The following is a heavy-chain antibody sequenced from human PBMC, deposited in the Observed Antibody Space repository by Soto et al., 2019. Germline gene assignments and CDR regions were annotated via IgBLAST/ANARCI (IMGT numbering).Heavy chain of an antibody. CDR1: GYSFTSYW. CDR2: IYPGDSDT. V-gene: IGHV5-51*01. CDR3: ARHAMVYAQHDAFDI. D-gene: IGHD2-8*01. J-gene: IGHJ3*02. Sequence: GESLKISCKGSGYSFTSYWIGWVRQMPGKGLEWMGIIYPGDSDTRYSPSFQGQVTISADKSISTAYLQWSSLKASDTAMYYCARHAMVYAQHDAFDIWAQGTMVTVSS.